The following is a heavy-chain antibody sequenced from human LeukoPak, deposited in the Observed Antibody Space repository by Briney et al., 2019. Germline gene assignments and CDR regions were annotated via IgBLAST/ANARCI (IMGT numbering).Heavy chain of an antibody. D-gene: IGHD3-16*02. J-gene: IGHJ4*02. CDR1: GLTFRTYA. Sequence: GGSLRLSCAASGLTFRTYAMSWVRQAPGKRLEWVSSISDSGGYTIYADSVKGRFTIPRDNSKNTVYLQMNSLRAEDTAVYYCAKGGSYRSQPYFDYWGQGTPVTVSS. V-gene: IGHV3-23*01. CDR3: AKGGSYRSQPYFDY. CDR2: ISDSGGYT.